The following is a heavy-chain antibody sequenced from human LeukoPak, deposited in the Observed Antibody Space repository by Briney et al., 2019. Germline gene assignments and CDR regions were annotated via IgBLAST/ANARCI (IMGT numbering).Heavy chain of an antibody. V-gene: IGHV3-30-3*01. Sequence: PGGSLRLSCAASGFTFSSYAMHWVRQAPGKGLEWVAVISYDGSNKYYADSVKGRFTISRDNSKNTLYLQMNSLRAEDTAVYYCARPVVAVAVLVWYYFDYWGQGTLVTVSS. D-gene: IGHD6-19*01. J-gene: IGHJ4*02. CDR3: ARPVVAVAVLVWYYFDY. CDR1: GFTFSSYA. CDR2: ISYDGSNK.